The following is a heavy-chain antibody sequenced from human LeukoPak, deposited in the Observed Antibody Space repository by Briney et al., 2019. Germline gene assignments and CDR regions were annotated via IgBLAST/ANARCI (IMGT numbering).Heavy chain of an antibody. Sequence: GESLKISCKGSGYSFTSYWIGWVRQMPGKGLEWMGIIYPGDSDTRYSPSFQGQVTISADKSISTAYLQWSSLKASDTAMYYCARLRYYGSGSYLHFDYWGQGTLATVSS. CDR1: GYSFTSYW. CDR3: ARLRYYGSGSYLHFDY. D-gene: IGHD3-10*01. J-gene: IGHJ4*02. V-gene: IGHV5-51*01. CDR2: IYPGDSDT.